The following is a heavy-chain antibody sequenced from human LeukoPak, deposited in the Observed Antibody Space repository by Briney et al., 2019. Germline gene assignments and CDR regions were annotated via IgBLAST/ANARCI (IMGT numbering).Heavy chain of an antibody. CDR1: GFTFSSYS. CDR2: ISSSRTTI. Sequence: GGSLRLSCSASGFTFSSYSLSWVRQAPGKGLECVSYISSSRTTIYYADSVKGRFTISRDNAKNSLYLQMSSLRDEDTAVYYCASDSYGNNGYYYVSDYWGQGTLVTVSS. CDR3: ASDSYGNNGYYYVSDY. V-gene: IGHV3-48*02. J-gene: IGHJ4*02. D-gene: IGHD3-22*01.